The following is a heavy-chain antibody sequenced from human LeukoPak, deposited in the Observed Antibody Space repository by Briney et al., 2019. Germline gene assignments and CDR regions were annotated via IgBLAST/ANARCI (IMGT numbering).Heavy chain of an antibody. D-gene: IGHD1-26*01. CDR3: ASSGVGSGSYYEYYFDY. CDR1: GGTFSSYA. CDR2: IIPIFGTA. J-gene: IGHJ4*02. Sequence: SGKVSCKASGGTFSSYAISWVRQAPGQGLEWMGGIIPIFGTANYAQKFQGRVTITADKSTSTAYMELSSLRSEDTAVYYCASSGVGSGSYYEYYFDYWGQGTLVTVSS. V-gene: IGHV1-69*06.